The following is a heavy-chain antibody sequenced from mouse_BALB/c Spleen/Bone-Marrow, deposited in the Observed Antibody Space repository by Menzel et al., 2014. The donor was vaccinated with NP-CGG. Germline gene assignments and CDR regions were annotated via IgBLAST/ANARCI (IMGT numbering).Heavy chain of an antibody. CDR3: AKYYYGNSLFAY. Sequence: VQLQQSGAELVKPGASVKLSCTASGFNIKDTYMHWVKQRPEQGLEWIGRIDPANGNTKYDPKFQGKATITADTSSNTAYLQLSSLTSEDTVVYYCAKYYYGNSLFAYWGQGTLVTVSA. J-gene: IGHJ3*01. CDR1: GFNIKDTY. V-gene: IGHV14-3*02. CDR2: IDPANGNT. D-gene: IGHD1-1*01.